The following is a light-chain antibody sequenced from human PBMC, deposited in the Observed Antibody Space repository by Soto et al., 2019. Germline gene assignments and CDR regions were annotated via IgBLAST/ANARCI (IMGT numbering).Light chain of an antibody. CDR2: GAS. Sequence: EIVLTQSPGTLSLSPGERATLSCRASQSVSSSYLAWYQQKPGQAPRLLIYGASSRATGIPDRFSGSGSGTDFTLTISRLEPEDFAVYHCLQRSIGFTFGPGTKVDNK. J-gene: IGKJ3*01. V-gene: IGKV3D-20*02. CDR1: QSVSSSY. CDR3: LQRSIGFT.